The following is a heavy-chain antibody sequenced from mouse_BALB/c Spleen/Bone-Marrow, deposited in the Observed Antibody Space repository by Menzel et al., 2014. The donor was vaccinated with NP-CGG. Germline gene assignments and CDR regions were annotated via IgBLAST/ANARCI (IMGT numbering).Heavy chain of an antibody. Sequence: EVKLMESGPDLVKPGASVKISCKASGYSFTGYYTHWLKQSHGKSLERIGRINPNNGDTHYNQRFKGKAILTVDKSSSTAYMELHSLTSEDSAVYYCARWDYDYYWAQGTTLTVSS. CDR1: GYSFTGYY. CDR2: INPNNGDT. CDR3: ARWDYDYY. J-gene: IGHJ2*01. V-gene: IGHV1-43*01. D-gene: IGHD1-1*01.